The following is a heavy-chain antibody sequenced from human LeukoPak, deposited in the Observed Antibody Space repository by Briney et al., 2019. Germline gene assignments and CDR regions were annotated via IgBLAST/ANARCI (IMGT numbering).Heavy chain of an antibody. D-gene: IGHD3-3*01. V-gene: IGHV3-7*01. CDR3: ARDRNEPRFLEWSIAEFYYYYYMDV. Sequence: GGSLRLSCAASGFTFSSYWMSWVRQAPGKGLEWVANIRQDGSEKYYVDSVKGRFTISRDNAKNSLYLQMNSLRAEDTAVYYCARDRNEPRFLEWSIAEFYYYYYMDVWGKGTTVTVSS. CDR2: IRQDGSEK. CDR1: GFTFSSYW. J-gene: IGHJ6*03.